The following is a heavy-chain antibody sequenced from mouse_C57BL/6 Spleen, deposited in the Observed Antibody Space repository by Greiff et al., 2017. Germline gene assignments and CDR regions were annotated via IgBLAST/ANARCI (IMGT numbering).Heavy chain of an antibody. D-gene: IGHD2-5*01. V-gene: IGHV5-6*01. J-gene: IGHJ3*01. CDR1: GFTFSSYG. CDR2: ISSGGSYT. CDR3: ARWYSNYWFAY. Sequence: EVHLVESGGDLVKPGGSLKLSCAASGFTFSSYGMSWVRQTPDKRLEWVATISSGGSYTYYPDSVKGRFTISRDSAKNTLYLQMSSLKSEDTAMYYCARWYSNYWFAYWGQGTLVTVSA.